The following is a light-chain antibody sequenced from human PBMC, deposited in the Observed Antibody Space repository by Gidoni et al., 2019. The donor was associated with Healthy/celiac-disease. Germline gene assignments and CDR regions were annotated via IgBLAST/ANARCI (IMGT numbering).Light chain of an antibody. Sequence: DIQMTQSPSSLSASVGDRVTITCRASQSISSYLNWYQQKPGKAPKLLIYAASSLQSGVPSRFSGSGSGTDFTLTINSLQPEDFATYYCQQGYSTLTFGGGTKVEIK. CDR2: AAS. CDR1: QSISSY. J-gene: IGKJ4*01. V-gene: IGKV1-39*01. CDR3: QQGYSTLT.